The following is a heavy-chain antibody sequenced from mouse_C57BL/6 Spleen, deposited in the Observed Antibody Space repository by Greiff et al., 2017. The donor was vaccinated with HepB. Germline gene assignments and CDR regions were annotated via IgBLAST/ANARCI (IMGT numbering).Heavy chain of an antibody. CDR3: ARPPSNYYGSSYWNFDV. J-gene: IGHJ1*03. Sequence: EVMLVESGGGLVKPGGSLKLSCAASGFTFSDYGMHWVRQAPEKGLEWVAYISSGSSTIYYADTVKGRFTISRDIAKNTLFLQMTSLRSEDTAMYYCARPPSNYYGSSYWNFDVWGTGTTVTVSS. CDR1: GFTFSDYG. D-gene: IGHD1-1*01. V-gene: IGHV5-17*01. CDR2: ISSGSSTI.